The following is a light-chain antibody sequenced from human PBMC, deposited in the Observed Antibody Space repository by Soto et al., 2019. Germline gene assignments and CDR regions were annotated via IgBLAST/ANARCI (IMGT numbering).Light chain of an antibody. Sequence: DIVMTQSPDSLAVSLGERATINCKSSQSVFYSSNNKNYLAWYQQKPGQPPKLLIYWASTREDGVPDRFSGSGSGTDFTLTISSLQAEDVAVYYCQQFYSTHVTFGQGTRLEIK. CDR2: WAS. J-gene: IGKJ5*01. CDR3: QQFYSTHVT. V-gene: IGKV4-1*01. CDR1: QSVFYSSNNKNY.